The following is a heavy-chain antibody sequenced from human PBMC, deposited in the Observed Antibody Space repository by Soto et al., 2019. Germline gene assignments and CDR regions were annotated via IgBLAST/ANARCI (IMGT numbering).Heavy chain of an antibody. V-gene: IGHV3-7*01. J-gene: IGHJ4*02. D-gene: IGHD6-6*01. CDR3: ARDRGIAAREPFDY. CDR1: GFTFSSYW. CDR2: IKQDGSEK. Sequence: GGSLRLSCAASGFTFSSYWMSWVRQAPGKGLEWVANIKQDGSEKYYVDSVKGRFTISRDNAKNSLYLQMNSLRAEDTAVYYCARDRGIAAREPFDYWGQGTLVTVSS.